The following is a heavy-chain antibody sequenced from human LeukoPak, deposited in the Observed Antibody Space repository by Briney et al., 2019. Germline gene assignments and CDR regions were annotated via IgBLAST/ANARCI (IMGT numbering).Heavy chain of an antibody. J-gene: IGHJ4*02. D-gene: IGHD6-19*01. CDR3: ARGRLSSGWYDD. CDR1: GFIFTDYY. CDR2: IDSGSTST. Sequence: GGSLRLSCAASGFIFTDYYMSWDRQAPGKGLEWVSFIDSGSTSTKYADSVKGRFSISRDNAKNTLYLHMNSLRAEDTAVYYCARGRLSSGWYDDWGQGTLVTVSS. V-gene: IGHV3-11*06.